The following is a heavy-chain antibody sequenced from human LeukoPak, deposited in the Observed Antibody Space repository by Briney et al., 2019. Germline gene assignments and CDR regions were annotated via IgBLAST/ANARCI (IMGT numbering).Heavy chain of an antibody. Sequence: GGSLRLSCAASGFTFSSYAMSWVRQAPGKGLEWVANIKQDGSEKYYVDSVKGRFTISRDNAKNSLYLQMNSLRAEDTAVYYCARGGRYIAAMTYYLDYWGQGTLVTVSS. CDR1: GFTFSSYA. V-gene: IGHV3-7*01. J-gene: IGHJ4*02. CDR3: ARGGRYIAAMTYYLDY. CDR2: IKQDGSEK. D-gene: IGHD6-13*01.